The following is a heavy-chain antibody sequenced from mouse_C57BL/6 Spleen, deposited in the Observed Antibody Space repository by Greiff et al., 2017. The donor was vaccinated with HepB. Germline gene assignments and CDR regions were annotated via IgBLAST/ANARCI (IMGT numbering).Heavy chain of an antibody. CDR3: AREEGAYYSNYGGYFDV. J-gene: IGHJ1*03. Sequence: EVQGVESGGGLVKPGGSLKLSCAASGFTFSSYAMSWVRQTPEKRLEWVATISDGGSYTYYPDNVKGRFTISRDNAKNNLYLQRSHLKSEDTAMYYCAREEGAYYSNYGGYFDVWGTGTTVTVSS. CDR2: ISDGGSYT. D-gene: IGHD2-5*01. CDR1: GFTFSSYA. V-gene: IGHV5-4*01.